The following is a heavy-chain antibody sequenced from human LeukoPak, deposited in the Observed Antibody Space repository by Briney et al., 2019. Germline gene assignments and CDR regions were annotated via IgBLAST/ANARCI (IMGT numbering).Heavy chain of an antibody. CDR2: MSYDGSNK. V-gene: IGHV3-30*18. J-gene: IGHJ4*02. CDR3: AKDHSSGWYFDY. Sequence: PGRSLRLSCAASGFTFSSYGMHWVRQAPGKGREWVAVMSYDGSNKYYADSVKGRFTISRDNSKNTLYLQMNSLRAEDTAVCYCAKDHSSGWYFDYWGQGTLVTVSS. CDR1: GFTFSSYG. D-gene: IGHD6-19*01.